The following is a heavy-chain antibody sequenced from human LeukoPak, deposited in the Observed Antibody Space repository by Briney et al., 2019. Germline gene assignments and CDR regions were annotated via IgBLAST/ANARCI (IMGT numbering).Heavy chain of an antibody. Sequence: GGSLRLSCAASGFTFSGAWLHWVREAPGKGLVWVSRINNDGTTTKYADSVKGRFTISRDNAKNTLYLQMNSLRAEDTAVYYCARVSGPGMNEYFHLWGQGTLVTVSS. J-gene: IGHJ1*01. CDR2: INNDGTTT. V-gene: IGHV3-74*01. D-gene: IGHD3-10*01. CDR1: GFTFSGAW. CDR3: ARVSGPGMNEYFHL.